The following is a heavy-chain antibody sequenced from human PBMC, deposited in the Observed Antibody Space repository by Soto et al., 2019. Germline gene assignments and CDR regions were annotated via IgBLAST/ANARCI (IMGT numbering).Heavy chain of an antibody. Sequence: QVQLVQSGAEVKKPGSSVKVSCKASGGTFSSYAISWVRQAPGQGLEWMGGIIPIFGTANYAQKFQGRVTITPDQSTSTAYMELSSLRSEDTAVHYCAHRSQGIAAAGTIYYGMDVWGQGTTVTVSS. J-gene: IGHJ6*02. CDR2: IIPIFGTA. V-gene: IGHV1-69*05. CDR1: GGTFSSYA. D-gene: IGHD6-13*01. CDR3: AHRSQGIAAAGTIYYGMDV.